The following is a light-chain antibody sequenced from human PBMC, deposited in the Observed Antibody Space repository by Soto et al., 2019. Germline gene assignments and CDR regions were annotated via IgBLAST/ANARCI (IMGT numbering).Light chain of an antibody. CDR2: EVS. CDR3: IAYTGSSTSYV. Sequence: QSALTQPASVSGSPGQSITISCIGTSSDIGSYNHVAGYQQFPGKSPKLTIYEVSSRHSGVSSRFSGSKSGNTASLTISGLRAEDEADYYCIAYTGSSTSYVFGSGTKLTVL. CDR1: SSDIGSYNH. V-gene: IGLV2-14*01. J-gene: IGLJ1*01.